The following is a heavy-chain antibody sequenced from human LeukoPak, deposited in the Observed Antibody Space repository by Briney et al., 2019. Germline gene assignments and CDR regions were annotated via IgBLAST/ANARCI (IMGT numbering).Heavy chain of an antibody. CDR2: IWYDGSNK. J-gene: IGHJ4*02. CDR1: GFTFGSYG. Sequence: PGGSLRLSCAASGFTFGSYGMHWVRQAPGKGLEWVAVIWYDGSNKYYADSVKGRFTISRDNSKNTLYLQMNSLRAEDTAVYYCARDALGYCSGGSCYSLGYWGQGTLVTVSS. CDR3: ARDALGYCSGGSCYSLGY. V-gene: IGHV3-33*01. D-gene: IGHD2-15*01.